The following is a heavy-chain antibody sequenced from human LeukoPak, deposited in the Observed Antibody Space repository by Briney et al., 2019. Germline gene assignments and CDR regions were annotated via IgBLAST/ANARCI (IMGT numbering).Heavy chain of an antibody. CDR1: GGSISSYY. Sequence: PSETLSLTCAVSGGSISSYYWSWIRQPPGKGLEWIGYIYYSGSTKYKPSLKSRVTISVDTSKNQFSLKLSSVTAADTAVYYCASLYGARYFQHWGQGTLVTVSS. D-gene: IGHD4/OR15-4a*01. CDR2: IYYSGST. CDR3: ASLYGARYFQH. J-gene: IGHJ1*01. V-gene: IGHV4-59*12.